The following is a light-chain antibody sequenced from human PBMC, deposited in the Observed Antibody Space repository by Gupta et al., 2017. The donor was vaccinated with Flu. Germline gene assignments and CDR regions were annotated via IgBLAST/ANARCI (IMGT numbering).Light chain of an antibody. V-gene: IGKV1-39*01. CDR2: AAS. Sequence: PSSLSASVGDRVTITCRASQDIRRYLNWYQQKPGKAPKLLIYAASSLQSGVPSRFSGSGSGTDFTLSISSLDPEDFATYYCQQSDSTPRTFGQGTKVEIK. CDR3: QQSDSTPRT. J-gene: IGKJ1*01. CDR1: QDIRRY.